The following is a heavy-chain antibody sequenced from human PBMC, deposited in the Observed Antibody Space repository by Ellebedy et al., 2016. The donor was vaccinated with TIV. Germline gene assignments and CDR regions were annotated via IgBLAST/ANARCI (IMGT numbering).Heavy chain of an antibody. Sequence: GESLKISCASSGFTFGNHGMHWVRQAPGKGLEWVAFINPDGTKKFYVDSVKGRFTISRDNAKNSLYLQMDTLRGEDTAVYYCARERKYNFGYYYYYGMDVWGQGTTVTVSS. CDR1: GFTFGNHG. CDR3: ARERKYNFGYYYYYGMDV. V-gene: IGHV3-7*01. J-gene: IGHJ6*02. CDR2: INPDGTKK. D-gene: IGHD1-1*01.